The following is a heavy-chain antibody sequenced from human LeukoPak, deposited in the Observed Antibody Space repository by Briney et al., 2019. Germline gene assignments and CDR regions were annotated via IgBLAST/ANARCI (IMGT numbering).Heavy chain of an antibody. CDR3: AREYYGSGSYYDGYYFDF. CDR1: GDTFNSYS. V-gene: IGHV1-69*06. Sequence: SVKVSCKVSGDTFNSYSVAWVRQAPGQGLEWMGLIIPAFGTTHYAQRSQGRVTITSDKSTTTAYMELGSLRSEDTAVYYCAREYYGSGSYYDGYYFDFWGQGTLVTVSS. J-gene: IGHJ4*02. CDR2: IIPAFGTT. D-gene: IGHD3-10*01.